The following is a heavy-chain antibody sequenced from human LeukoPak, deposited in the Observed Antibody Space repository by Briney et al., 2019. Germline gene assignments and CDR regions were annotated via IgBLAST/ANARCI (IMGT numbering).Heavy chain of an antibody. CDR3: ARDRRYCSSTSCYAAGYSSGPTFDP. CDR1: GYTFTSYG. J-gene: IGHJ5*02. Sequence: GGSVKVSCKASGYTFTSYGISWVRQAPGQGLEWMGWISAYNGNTNYAQKLQGRVTMTTDTSTSTAYMELRSLRSDDTAVYYCARDRRYCSSTSCYAAGYSSGPTFDPWGQGTLVTVSS. D-gene: IGHD2-2*01. CDR2: ISAYNGNT. V-gene: IGHV1-18*01.